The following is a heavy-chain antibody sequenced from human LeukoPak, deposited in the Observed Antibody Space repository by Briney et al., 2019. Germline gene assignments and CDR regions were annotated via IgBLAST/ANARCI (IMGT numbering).Heavy chain of an antibody. J-gene: IGHJ4*02. CDR1: GFTFSSYG. Sequence: PGGSLRLSCAASGFTFSSYGMHWVRQAPGKGLEWVAVISYDGSNKYYADSVKGRFTISRDNSKNTLYLQMNSLRAEDTAVYYCAKSSRGYYDSSAIDYWGQGTLVTVSS. V-gene: IGHV3-30*18. D-gene: IGHD3-22*01. CDR2: ISYDGSNK. CDR3: AKSSRGYYDSSAIDY.